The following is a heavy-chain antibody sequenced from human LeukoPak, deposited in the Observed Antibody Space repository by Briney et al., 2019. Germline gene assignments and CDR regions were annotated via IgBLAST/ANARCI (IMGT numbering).Heavy chain of an antibody. CDR1: GFTFSSYA. V-gene: IGHV3-21*01. D-gene: IGHD5-12*01. CDR3: ARVKEASAFDV. Sequence: GGSLRLSCAASGFTFSSYAMSWVRQAPGKGLEWVSSISRTGSYIYYADLVKGRFTISRDNAKNSLYLQMNSLRAEDTAVYYCARVKEASAFDVWGQGTMVTVSS. J-gene: IGHJ3*01. CDR2: ISRTGSYI.